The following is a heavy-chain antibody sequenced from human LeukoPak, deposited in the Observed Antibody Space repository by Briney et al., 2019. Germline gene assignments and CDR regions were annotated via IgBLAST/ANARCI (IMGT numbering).Heavy chain of an antibody. V-gene: IGHV3-23*01. Sequence: PGGSLRLSCAASGFTFSSYAMSWVRQAPGKGLEWVSAISGSGGSTYYADSVKGRFTISRDNSKNTLYLQMNSLRAEDTAVYYCAIGVVGAPGTFDYWGQGTLVTVSS. D-gene: IGHD1-26*01. CDR3: AIGVVGAPGTFDY. CDR1: GFTFSSYA. CDR2: ISGSGGST. J-gene: IGHJ4*02.